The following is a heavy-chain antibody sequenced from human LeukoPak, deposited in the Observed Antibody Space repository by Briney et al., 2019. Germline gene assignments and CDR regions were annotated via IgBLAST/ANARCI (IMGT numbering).Heavy chain of an antibody. D-gene: IGHD2-21*01. CDR3: AKDVITIGAEYFQH. CDR1: GFTVGSNY. V-gene: IGHV3-66*01. J-gene: IGHJ1*01. CDR2: IYSGGST. Sequence: GGSLRLSCAASGFTVGSNYMSWVRQAPGKGLEWVSVIYSGGSTYYADSVKGRFTISRDNSKNTLYLQMNSLRAEDTAVYYCAKDVITIGAEYFQHWGQGTLVTVSS.